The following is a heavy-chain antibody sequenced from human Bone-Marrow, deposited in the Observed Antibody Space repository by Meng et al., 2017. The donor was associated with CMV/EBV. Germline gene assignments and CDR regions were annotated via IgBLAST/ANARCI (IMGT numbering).Heavy chain of an antibody. Sequence: ASVKVSCKASGYVFSDYYVHYIRQAPGQGLEWMGWIKGSSGDTNLAQKFQGRVTMTRDRSINTAYMEMSWLRSDDTAVYYCARDGPGRFLDQTPSGGMDVWGQGTTVTVSS. CDR1: GYVFSDYY. D-gene: IGHD3/OR15-3a*01. V-gene: IGHV1-2*02. CDR2: IKGSSGDT. J-gene: IGHJ6*02. CDR3: ARDGPGRFLDQTPSGGMDV.